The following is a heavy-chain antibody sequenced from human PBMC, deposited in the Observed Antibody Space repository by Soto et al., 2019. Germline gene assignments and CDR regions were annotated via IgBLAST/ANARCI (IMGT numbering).Heavy chain of an antibody. Sequence: SETLSLTCTVSGGSISSYYWSWIRQPPGKGLEWIGYIYYSGSTNYNPSLKSRVTISVDTSKNQFSLKLSSVTAADTAVYYCARRGGYDSCYYYMDVWGKGTTVTVSS. CDR1: GGSISSYY. CDR2: IYYSGST. CDR3: ARRGGYDSCYYYMDV. J-gene: IGHJ6*03. V-gene: IGHV4-59*08. D-gene: IGHD5-12*01.